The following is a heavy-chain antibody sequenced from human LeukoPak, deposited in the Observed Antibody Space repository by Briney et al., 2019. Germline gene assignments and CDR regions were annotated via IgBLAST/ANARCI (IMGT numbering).Heavy chain of an antibody. CDR3: ARSILAGTGGFDY. J-gene: IGHJ4*02. D-gene: IGHD6-19*01. V-gene: IGHV3-21*01. CDR2: ISSSSTYI. CDR1: GFTFSSYI. Sequence: GGSLRLPCAASGFTFSSYIMNWVRQAPGKGLEWVSSISSSSTYIYYADSVKGRFTISRDNAKNSLYLQMNSLRAEDTAIYYCARSILAGTGGFDYWGQGSLITVSS.